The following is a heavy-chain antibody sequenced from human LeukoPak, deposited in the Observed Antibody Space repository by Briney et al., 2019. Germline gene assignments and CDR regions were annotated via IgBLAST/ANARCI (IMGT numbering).Heavy chain of an antibody. CDR3: ARDRHDAFDI. CDR1: GGSISRYY. J-gene: IGHJ3*02. CDR2: IYYSGST. Sequence: SETLSLTCTVSGGSISRYYWSWIRQPPGKGLEWIGYIYYSGSTNYNPSLKSRVTISVDTSKNQFSLKLSSVTAADTAVYYCARDRHDAFDIWGQGTMVTVSS. V-gene: IGHV4-59*12.